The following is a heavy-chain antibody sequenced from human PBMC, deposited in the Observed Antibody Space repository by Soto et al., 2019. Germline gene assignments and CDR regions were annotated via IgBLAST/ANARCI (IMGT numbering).Heavy chain of an antibody. V-gene: IGHV2-5*02. CDR2: IYWDDDK. J-gene: IGHJ4*02. CDR3: AHLASKQWLGDY. CDR1: GFSLSTSGVG. D-gene: IGHD6-19*01. Sequence: QITLKESGPPLVKPTQTLTLTCTFSGFSLSTSGVGVGWIRQPPGKALEWLALIYWDDDKRYSPSLKSRLTINKDTSKNQVVLTMTNMDPVDTATYYCAHLASKQWLGDYWGQGTLVTVSS.